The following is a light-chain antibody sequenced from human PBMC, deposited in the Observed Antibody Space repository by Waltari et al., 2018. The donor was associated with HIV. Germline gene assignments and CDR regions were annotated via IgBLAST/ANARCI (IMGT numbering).Light chain of an antibody. CDR3: CSYAGSSTLV. CDR1: SSNVGGYNL. CDR2: EVS. J-gene: IGLJ2*01. V-gene: IGLV2-23*02. Sequence: QSALTQPASVSGSPGQSITISCPGTSSNVGGYNLVSWYQQHPGKAPKLMIYEVSKRPSGVSNRFSGSKAGNTSSLTIAGLQAEDEADYCCCSYAGSSTLVFGGGTKLTVL.